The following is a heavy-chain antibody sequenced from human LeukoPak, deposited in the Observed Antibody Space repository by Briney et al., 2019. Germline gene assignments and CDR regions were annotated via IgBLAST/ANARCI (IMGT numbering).Heavy chain of an antibody. D-gene: IGHD3-10*01. Sequence: GGSLRLSCAASGFTFSSYEMNWVRQAPGKGLEWVSYISSSGSTLYYADCVKGRFTISRDNAKNSLYLQINSLRAEDTAVYYCARDPYYYGSGSYSDYWGQGTLVTVSS. CDR2: ISSSGSTL. J-gene: IGHJ4*02. V-gene: IGHV3-48*03. CDR3: ARDPYYYGSGSYSDY. CDR1: GFTFSSYE.